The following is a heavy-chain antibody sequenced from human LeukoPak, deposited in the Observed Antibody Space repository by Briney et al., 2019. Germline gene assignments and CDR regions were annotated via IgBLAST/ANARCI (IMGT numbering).Heavy chain of an antibody. Sequence: GGSLRLSCAATGFTFNSYAMSWVRQAPGKGLEWVSSISGSGGSTYYADSVKGRFTISRDNSKNTLYLQMNSLRAEDTAVYYCAKFDYYDSSGYYNKVLDAFDIWGQGTMVTVSS. CDR2: ISGSGGST. J-gene: IGHJ3*02. D-gene: IGHD3-22*01. V-gene: IGHV3-23*01. CDR1: GFTFNSYA. CDR3: AKFDYYDSSGYYNKVLDAFDI.